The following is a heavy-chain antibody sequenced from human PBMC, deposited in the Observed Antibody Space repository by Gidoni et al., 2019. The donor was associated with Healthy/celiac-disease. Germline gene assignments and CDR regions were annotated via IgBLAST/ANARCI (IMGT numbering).Heavy chain of an antibody. V-gene: IGHV1-69*06. CDR3: ARRSTMVRGVSTAAFDI. D-gene: IGHD3-10*01. Sequence: QVQLVQSGAAVKKPGSSVKVSCQASGGTFSSYAISWVRQAPGQGLEWMGGIIPSFGTANYAQKFQGRVTITADKATSTAYMELSSLRSEDTAVYYCARRSTMVRGVSTAAFDIWGQGTMVTVSS. CDR2: IIPSFGTA. J-gene: IGHJ3*02. CDR1: GGTFSSYA.